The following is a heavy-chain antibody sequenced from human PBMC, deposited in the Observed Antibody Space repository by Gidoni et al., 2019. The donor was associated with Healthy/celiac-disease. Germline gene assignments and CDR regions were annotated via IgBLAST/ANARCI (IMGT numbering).Heavy chain of an antibody. CDR2: ISYDGSNK. CDR3: ANIPSTSPGDYYYMDV. V-gene: IGHV3-30*18. CDR1: GFTFSSYG. J-gene: IGHJ6*03. Sequence: GFTFSSYGMHWVRQAPGKGLEWVAVISYDGSNKYYADNSKNTLYLQMNSLRAEDTAVYYCANIPSTSPGDYYYMDVWGKGTTVTVSS. D-gene: IGHD2-2*01.